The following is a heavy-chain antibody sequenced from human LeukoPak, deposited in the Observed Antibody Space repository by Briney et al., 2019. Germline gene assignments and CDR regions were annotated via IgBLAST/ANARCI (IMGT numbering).Heavy chain of an antibody. CDR2: ISAYNGNT. CDR1: GYTFTSYG. J-gene: IGHJ6*02. V-gene: IGHV1-18*01. Sequence: ASVKVSCKASGYTFTSYGISWVRQAPGQGLEWMGWISAYNGNTNYAQKLQGRVTMTTDTSTSTAYMELRSLRSEDTAVYYCARGRVDILADYYGMDVWGQGTTVTVSS. CDR3: ARGRVDILADYYGMDV. D-gene: IGHD3-9*01.